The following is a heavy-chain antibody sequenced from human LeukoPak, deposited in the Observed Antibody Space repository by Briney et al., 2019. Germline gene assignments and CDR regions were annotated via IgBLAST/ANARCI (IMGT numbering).Heavy chain of an antibody. Sequence: GSLRLSCAASGFTFSDYSMKWVRQAPGKGLEWVAYISSTSSPIHYADSVKGRFTISRDNAKNSLFLQMNSLRDEDTAVYYCARPRDGYNYGAFDIWGQGTMVTVSS. CDR1: GFTFSDYS. D-gene: IGHD5-24*01. CDR3: ARPRDGYNYGAFDI. V-gene: IGHV3-48*02. CDR2: ISSTSSPI. J-gene: IGHJ3*02.